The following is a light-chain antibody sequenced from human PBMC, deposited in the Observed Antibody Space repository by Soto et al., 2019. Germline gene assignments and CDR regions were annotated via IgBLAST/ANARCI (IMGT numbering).Light chain of an antibody. V-gene: IGKV3-20*01. Sequence: ILLTQSPGTLSLSPGERSTLSCRAAQIVTSTSLAWYQQKTGQAPRLLIYDASSRATGVPDRFSGSGSGTDFTLIISRLEPEDFAVYYCQQYGSSPPITFGQGTRLEIK. J-gene: IGKJ5*01. CDR3: QQYGSSPPIT. CDR1: QIVTSTS. CDR2: DAS.